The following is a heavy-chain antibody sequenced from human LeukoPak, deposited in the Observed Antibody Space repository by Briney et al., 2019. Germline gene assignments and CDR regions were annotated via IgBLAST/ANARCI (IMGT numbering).Heavy chain of an antibody. CDR3: ARAPYGSGNVYYFED. D-gene: IGHD3-10*01. Sequence: SCKASGGTFSSYAISWVRQAPGKGLERAANINQDGNEKYYVDSVKGRFTISRDNAKNSLYLQMNSLRAEDTAVYYCARAPYGSGNVYYFEDWGQGTLVTVAS. CDR1: GGTFSSYA. CDR2: INQDGNEK. V-gene: IGHV3-7*04. J-gene: IGHJ4*02.